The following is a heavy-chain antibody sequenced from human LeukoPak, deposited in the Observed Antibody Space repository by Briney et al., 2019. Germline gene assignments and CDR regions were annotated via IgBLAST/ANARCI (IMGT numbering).Heavy chain of an antibody. D-gene: IGHD6-19*01. V-gene: IGHV3-13*01. Sequence: GGSLRLSCAASGYTFIDYDKHWDRHAKGKGLERVTAIGIRGDTHYSGSVKGRFTISRENAESSLYLQMNSLRAEDTAVYYCARGGIQVSGIDEFDYWGQGTLVTVSS. CDR3: ARGGIQVSGIDEFDY. CDR2: IGIRGDT. CDR1: GYTFIDYD. J-gene: IGHJ4*02.